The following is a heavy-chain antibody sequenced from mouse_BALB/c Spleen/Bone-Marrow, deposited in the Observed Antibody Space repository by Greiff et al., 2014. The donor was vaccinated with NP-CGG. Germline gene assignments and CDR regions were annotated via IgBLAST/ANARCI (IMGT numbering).Heavy chain of an antibody. D-gene: IGHD2-2*01. V-gene: IGHV1-80*01. Sequence: QVQLKESGAELVRPGSSVKISCKASGYAFSTYWMTWVKQRPGQGLEWIGQIYPGDGDTKYNGKSKGKATLTADKSSSTAYMQLSSLTSEDSAVYFCAKVTTGFAYWGQGTLVTVAA. CDR1: GYAFSTYW. CDR3: AKVTTGFAY. CDR2: IYPGDGDT. J-gene: IGHJ3*01.